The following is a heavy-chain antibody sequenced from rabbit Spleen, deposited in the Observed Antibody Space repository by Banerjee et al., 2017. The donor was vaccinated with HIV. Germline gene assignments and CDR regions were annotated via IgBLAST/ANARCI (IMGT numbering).Heavy chain of an antibody. CDR1: GVSFNSGDD. J-gene: IGHJ6*01. CDR3: ARDPSCSFSSYGVDL. D-gene: IGHD1-1*01. V-gene: IGHV1S45*01. Sequence: QEQLEESGGGLVKPEGSLTLTCKASGVSFNSGDDMCWVRQAPGKGLEWIACIYAGSSNNSYSTSWAKGLFSISKPSSTTVTLQMTSLTAAYTSTYFCARDPSCSFSSYGVDLWGPGTLFTVS. CDR2: IYAGSSNNS.